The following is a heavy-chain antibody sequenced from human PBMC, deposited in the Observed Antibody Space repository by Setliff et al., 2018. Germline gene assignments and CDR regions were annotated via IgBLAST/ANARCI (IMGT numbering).Heavy chain of an antibody. J-gene: IGHJ4*02. Sequence: ETLSLTGAVSGGSISSSNWWSWVRQPPGKGLEWVANIKQDGSEKYYVDSVKGRFTISRDNAKNSLYLQMNSLRAEDTAVYYCARDGGEYWGQGTLVTVSS. CDR2: IKQDGSEK. CDR1: GGSISSSNW. CDR3: ARDGGEY. D-gene: IGHD3-16*01. V-gene: IGHV3-7*01.